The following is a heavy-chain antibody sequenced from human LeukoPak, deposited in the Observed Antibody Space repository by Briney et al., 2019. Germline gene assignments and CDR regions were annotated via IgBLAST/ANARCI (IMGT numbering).Heavy chain of an antibody. D-gene: IGHD3-22*01. CDR2: IYTSGST. CDR1: GGSISSYY. Sequence: NPSETLSLTCTVSGGSISSYYWSWIRQPAGKGLEWIGRIYTSGSTNYNPSLKSRVTMSVDTSKNQFSLKLSSVTAADTAVYYCARGRKHYYDSSGYYYWGQGTLVTVSS. CDR3: ARGRKHYYDSSGYYY. V-gene: IGHV4-4*07. J-gene: IGHJ4*02.